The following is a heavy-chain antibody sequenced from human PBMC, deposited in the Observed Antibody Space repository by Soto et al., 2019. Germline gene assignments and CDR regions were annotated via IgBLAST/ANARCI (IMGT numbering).Heavy chain of an antibody. CDR3: ATAVAGKGPHGMDV. CDR1: GGSISSYY. D-gene: IGHD6-19*01. J-gene: IGHJ6*02. CDR2: SYYSGST. Sequence: PSETLSLTCTVSGGSISSYYWSWIRQPPGKGLEWIGYSYYSGSTNYNPSLKSRVTISVDTSKNQFSLKLSSVTAADTAVYYCATAVAGKGPHGMDVWGQGTTVTVSS. V-gene: IGHV4-59*01.